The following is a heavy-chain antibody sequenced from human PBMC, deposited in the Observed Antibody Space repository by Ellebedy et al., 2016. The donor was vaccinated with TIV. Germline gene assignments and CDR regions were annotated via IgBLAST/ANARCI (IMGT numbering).Heavy chain of an antibody. Sequence: MPSETLSLTCSVSGGSISIYYWSWIRQPPGKGLEWIGYIFHNGSTNYNPSLKSRVTILGDKSKNQFSLKLRSVTAADTAVYYCARDYGTGDAFDIWGQGTMVTVSS. D-gene: IGHD1-1*01. V-gene: IGHV4-59*08. J-gene: IGHJ3*02. CDR2: IFHNGST. CDR1: GGSISIYY. CDR3: ARDYGTGDAFDI.